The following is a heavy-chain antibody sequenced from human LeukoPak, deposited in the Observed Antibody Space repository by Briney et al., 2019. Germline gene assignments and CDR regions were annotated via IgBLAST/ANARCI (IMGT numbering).Heavy chain of an antibody. CDR2: INSEGSNT. D-gene: IGHD2-2*01. V-gene: IGHV3-74*01. J-gene: IGHJ4*02. Sequence: GGSLRLSCAASGFTFSTYWMHWVRQAPEKGLVWVSRINSEGSNTDYADSVKGRFTISRDNAKNTLYLQMNSLRAEDTAVYYCARDRPFCSSTSCPPSLDYWGQGTLVTVSS. CDR3: ARDRPFCSSTSCPPSLDY. CDR1: GFTFSTYW.